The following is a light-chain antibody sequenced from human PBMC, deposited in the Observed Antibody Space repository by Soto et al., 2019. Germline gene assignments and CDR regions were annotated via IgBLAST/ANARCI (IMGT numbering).Light chain of an antibody. CDR1: QGVSTY. Sequence: DIQMTQSPSSLSAAVGDRVTITCRARQGVSTYLIWYQQRQGRPPKLLIYAASNLLGGVPSRFSVSGSGTNFTLAINSLQPEYFATDDCQESYKTPHSFGRGTKLETK. CDR3: QESYKTPHS. J-gene: IGKJ2*01. V-gene: IGKV1-39*01. CDR2: AAS.